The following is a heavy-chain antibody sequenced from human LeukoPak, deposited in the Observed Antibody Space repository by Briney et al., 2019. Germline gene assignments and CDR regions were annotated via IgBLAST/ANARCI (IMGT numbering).Heavy chain of an antibody. CDR3: ARQSGERGFDY. CDR1: GYSFNSYW. CDR2: IYPGDCDT. J-gene: IGHJ4*02. D-gene: IGHD1-26*01. Sequence: GESLKTPCKGFGYSFNSYWIGWGRQIPGKGVEGVGSIYPGDCDTRYSPSFQGQVTISANKSISTAYLQESSLKASDTDMYDCARQSGERGFDYWGQGTLVTFSS. V-gene: IGHV5-51*01.